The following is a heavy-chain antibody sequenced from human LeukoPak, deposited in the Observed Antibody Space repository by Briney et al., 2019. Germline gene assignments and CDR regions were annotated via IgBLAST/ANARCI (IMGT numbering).Heavy chain of an antibody. CDR1: GFTFSSYG. CDR3: ARDRYYGSGRGFDY. Sequence: PGRSLRLSCAASGFTFSSYGMHWVRQAPGKGLEWVAVMWYDGSNKYYADSVKGRFTISRDNSKNTLCLQMNSLRAEDTAVYYCARDRYYGSGRGFDYWGQGTLVTVSS. J-gene: IGHJ4*02. CDR2: MWYDGSNK. D-gene: IGHD3-10*01. V-gene: IGHV3-33*01.